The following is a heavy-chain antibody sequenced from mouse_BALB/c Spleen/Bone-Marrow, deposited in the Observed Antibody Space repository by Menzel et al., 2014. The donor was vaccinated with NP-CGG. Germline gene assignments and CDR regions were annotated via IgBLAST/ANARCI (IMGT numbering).Heavy chain of an antibody. CDR1: GCTFTSYW. J-gene: IGHJ4*01. Sequence: QVLLKQSGAELAKPGASVKMSCKASGCTFTSYWMYWVKQRPGQGLEWIGYINPSTGYTEYNQKFKDKATLTADKSSNTAYMKLSSLTSEDSAVYYCARKGYGNYHYYAMDYWGQGTSVTVSS. CDR2: INPSTGYT. V-gene: IGHV1-7*01. CDR3: ARKGYGNYHYYAMDY. D-gene: IGHD2-1*01.